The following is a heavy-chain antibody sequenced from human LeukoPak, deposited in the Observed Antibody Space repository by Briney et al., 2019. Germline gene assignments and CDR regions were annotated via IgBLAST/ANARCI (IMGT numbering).Heavy chain of an antibody. J-gene: IGHJ6*02. V-gene: IGHV1-46*01. D-gene: IGHD2-8*01. Sequence: ASVKVSCKASGYTFISYYMHWVRQAPGQGLEWMGIINPSGGSTSYAQKFQDRVTMTRDTSTSTVYMELSSLKSEDTAVYYCAGEEGVLVDAVRYYYYGMDVWGQGTTVSVS. CDR1: GYTFISYY. CDR3: AGEEGVLVDAVRYYYYGMDV. CDR2: INPSGGST.